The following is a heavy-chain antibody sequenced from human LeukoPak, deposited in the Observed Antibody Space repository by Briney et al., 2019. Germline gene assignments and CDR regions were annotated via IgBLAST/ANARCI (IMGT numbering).Heavy chain of an antibody. J-gene: IGHJ4*02. CDR2: INWNGGRT. D-gene: IGHD3-9*01. CDR1: GFTFDDYG. Sequence: PGGSLRLSCAASGFTFDDYGMSWVRQAPGKGLEWVSGINWNGGRTGYADSVKGRFTISRDNAKNSLYLQMNSLRAEDTALYHCTRYPIHNDDILTGPFDYWGQGTLVTVSS. V-gene: IGHV3-20*01. CDR3: TRYPIHNDDILTGPFDY.